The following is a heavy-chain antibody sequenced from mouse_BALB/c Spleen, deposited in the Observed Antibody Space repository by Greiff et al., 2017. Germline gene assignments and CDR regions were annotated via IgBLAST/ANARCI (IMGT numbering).Heavy chain of an antibody. D-gene: IGHD2-1*01. J-gene: IGHJ3*01. Sequence: VQLQQSGPELVKPGASVKMSCKASGYTFTSYVMHWVKQKPGQGLEWIGYINPYNDGTKYNEKFKGKATLTPDKSSSTAYMELSSLTSEDSAVYYCARSPYGNPSAWFAYWGQGTLVTVSA. CDR3: ARSPYGNPSAWFAY. V-gene: IGHV1-14*01. CDR1: GYTFTSYV. CDR2: INPYNDGT.